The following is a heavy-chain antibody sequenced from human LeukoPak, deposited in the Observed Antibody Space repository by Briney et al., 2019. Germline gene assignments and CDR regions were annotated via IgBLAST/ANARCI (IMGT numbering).Heavy chain of an antibody. CDR3: ARDGEVTAISFEAYYYGMDV. V-gene: IGHV3-11*01. CDR2: ISSSGSTI. J-gene: IGHJ6*02. CDR1: GFTFSDYY. Sequence: PGGSLRLSCAASGFTFSDYYMSWIRQAPGKGLEWVSYISSSGSTIYDADSVKGRFTISRDNAKNSLYLQMNSLRAEDTAVYYCARDGEVTAISFEAYYYGMDVWGQGTTVTVSS. D-gene: IGHD2-21*02.